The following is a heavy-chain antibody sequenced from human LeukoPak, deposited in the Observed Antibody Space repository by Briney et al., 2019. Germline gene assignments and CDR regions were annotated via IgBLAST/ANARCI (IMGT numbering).Heavy chain of an antibody. CDR3: ARQGYSGSYNWFDP. J-gene: IGHJ5*02. CDR2: IYPGDSDT. CDR1: AYNFTTYW. Sequence: GESLKISCKGSAYNFTTYWIGWVRQMPGKGLEWMGIIYPGDSDTTYSPSFQGQVTISADKSISTAYLQWSSLKASDTAMYYCARQGYSGSYNWFDPWGQGTLVTVSS. V-gene: IGHV5-51*01. D-gene: IGHD1-26*01.